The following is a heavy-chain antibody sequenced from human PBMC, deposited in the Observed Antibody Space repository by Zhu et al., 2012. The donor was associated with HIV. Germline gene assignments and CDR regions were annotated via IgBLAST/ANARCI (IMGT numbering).Heavy chain of an antibody. CDR2: IYYSGTT. D-gene: IGHD1-26*01. J-gene: IGHJ3*02. CDR1: GGSISSGDYY. CDR3: ARKQWELLSAFDI. V-gene: IGHV4-30-4*08. Sequence: QVQLQESGPGLVKPSQTLSLTCTVSGGSISSGDYYWSWVCQSPVRGLEWIGYIYYSGTTYYIPSLKSRVTISVDTSKNQFSLKLTSVTAADTAMYYCARKQWELLSAFDIWGQGQWSPSLQ.